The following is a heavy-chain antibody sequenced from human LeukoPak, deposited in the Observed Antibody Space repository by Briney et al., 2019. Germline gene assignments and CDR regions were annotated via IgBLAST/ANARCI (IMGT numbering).Heavy chain of an antibody. Sequence: SETLSLTCTVSGGSISTYYWSWIRQPPGKGLEYIGYIYYSGSTNYNPSLKSRVIISVDTSKNQFSLKLSSVTAADTAVYYCARVIRSARYCSGGSCYSPYYFDYWGQGALVTVSS. V-gene: IGHV4-59*01. CDR2: IYYSGST. D-gene: IGHD2-15*01. J-gene: IGHJ4*02. CDR3: ARVIRSARYCSGGSCYSPYYFDY. CDR1: GGSISTYY.